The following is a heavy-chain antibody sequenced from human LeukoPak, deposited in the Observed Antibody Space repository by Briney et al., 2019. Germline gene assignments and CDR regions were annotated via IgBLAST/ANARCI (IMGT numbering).Heavy chain of an antibody. CDR2: MNPNSGNT. V-gene: IGHV1-8*02. Sequence: GASVKVSCKASGYTFTSYGISWVRQAPGQGLEWMGWMNPNSGNTGYAQKFQGRVTMTRNTSISTAYTELSSLRSEDTAVYYCAIGKPGWLQFRRHQLDYWGQGTLVTVSS. J-gene: IGHJ4*02. CDR1: GYTFTSYG. CDR3: AIGKPGWLQFRRHQLDY. D-gene: IGHD5-12*01.